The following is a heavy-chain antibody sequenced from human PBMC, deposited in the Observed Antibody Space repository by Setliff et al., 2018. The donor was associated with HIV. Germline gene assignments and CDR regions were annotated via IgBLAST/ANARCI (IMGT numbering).Heavy chain of an antibody. CDR1: GYTFTSYH. Sequence: ASVKVSCKASGYTFTSYHMHWVRQAPGQGLEWMGIINPGGGSTSYAQKFQGRVTITAEESTSIVYLEMSSLRSEDTAVYFCARDSLRGYNYDFFDTWGQGTLVTVSS. D-gene: IGHD5-18*01. J-gene: IGHJ4*02. V-gene: IGHV1-46*01. CDR3: ARDSLRGYNYDFFDT. CDR2: INPGGGST.